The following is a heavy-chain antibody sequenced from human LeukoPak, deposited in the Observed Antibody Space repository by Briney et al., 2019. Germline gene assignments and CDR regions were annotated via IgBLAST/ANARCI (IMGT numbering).Heavy chain of an antibody. J-gene: IGHJ4*02. CDR3: ARGPNYYDSSPGAF. CDR2: IYYSGST. D-gene: IGHD3-22*01. CDR1: GYSITSDYY. V-gene: IGHV4-38-2*02. Sequence: SETLSLTCSISGYSITSDYYWGWIRQPPGKGLEWIGSIYYSGSTYYNPSLKSRVTISVDTSKNQFSLKLSSVTAADTAVYYCARGPNYYDSSPGAFWGQGTLVTVSS.